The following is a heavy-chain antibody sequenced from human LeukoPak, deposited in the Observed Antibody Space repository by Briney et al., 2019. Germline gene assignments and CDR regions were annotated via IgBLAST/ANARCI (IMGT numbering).Heavy chain of an antibody. V-gene: IGHV1-8*01. CDR2: MNPNSGNT. D-gene: IGHD6-13*01. Sequence: ASVKVSCKASGYTLTSYDINWVRQATGQGLEWMGWMNPNSGNTGYAQKFQGRVTMTRNTSISTAYMELSSLRSEDTAVYYCARGMYSSSWYNWFDPWGQGTLVTASS. CDR1: GYTLTSYD. J-gene: IGHJ5*02. CDR3: ARGMYSSSWYNWFDP.